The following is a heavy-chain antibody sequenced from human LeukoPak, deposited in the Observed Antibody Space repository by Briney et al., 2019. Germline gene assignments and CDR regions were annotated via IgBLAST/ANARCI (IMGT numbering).Heavy chain of an antibody. D-gene: IGHD3-9*01. CDR1: GGSFSGYY. CDR3: ARALDITWSALDI. CDR2: INHSGST. V-gene: IGHV4-34*01. J-gene: IGHJ3*02. Sequence: SETLSLTCAVYGGSFSGYYWSWIRQPPGKGLEWIGEINHSGSTNYNPSLKSRVIISVDTSKNQFSLRLSSATAADTAVYYCARALDITWSALDIWGQGTLVPVSS.